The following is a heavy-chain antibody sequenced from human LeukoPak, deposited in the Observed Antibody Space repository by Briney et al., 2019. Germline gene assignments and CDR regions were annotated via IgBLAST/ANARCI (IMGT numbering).Heavy chain of an antibody. Sequence: GESLKISCKGSGYSFPIYCIGWVRQMPGKGLEWLGIIYPGDSDTRYSPSFQGQVTISADKSISTAYLQWSSLKASDTAIYYCARLFYYDTGGYYGDYWGQGTLVTVSS. CDR2: IYPGDSDT. CDR3: ARLFYYDTGGYYGDY. D-gene: IGHD3-22*01. CDR1: GYSFPIYC. V-gene: IGHV5-51*01. J-gene: IGHJ4*02.